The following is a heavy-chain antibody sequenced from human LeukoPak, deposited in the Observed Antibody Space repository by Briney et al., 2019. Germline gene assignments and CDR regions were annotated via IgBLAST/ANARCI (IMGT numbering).Heavy chain of an antibody. CDR3: ARTTVAAAGTSDY. V-gene: IGHV4-61*02. D-gene: IGHD6-13*01. CDR1: GDSVSGGPYY. CDR2: IYTSGST. Sequence: SETLSLTCNVSGDSVSGGPYYWTWIRQPAGKGLEWIGRIYTSGSTNYNPSLKSRVTISVDTSKNQFSLKLSSVTAADTAVYYCARTTVAAAGTSDYWGQGTLVTVSS. J-gene: IGHJ4*02.